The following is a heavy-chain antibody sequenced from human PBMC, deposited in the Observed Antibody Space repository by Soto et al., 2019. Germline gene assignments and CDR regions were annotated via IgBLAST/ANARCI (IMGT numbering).Heavy chain of an antibody. CDR2: INAGNGDT. J-gene: IGHJ5*02. Sequence: GASVKVCCKASGYTFTSYAMHWVRQAPGQRLEWMGWINAGNGDTKYSQKFQGRVTITRDTSASTAYMELSSLRSEDTAVYYCARDRITGNWFDPWGQGTLVTVSS. V-gene: IGHV1-3*01. CDR1: GYTFTSYA. D-gene: IGHD1-20*01. CDR3: ARDRITGNWFDP.